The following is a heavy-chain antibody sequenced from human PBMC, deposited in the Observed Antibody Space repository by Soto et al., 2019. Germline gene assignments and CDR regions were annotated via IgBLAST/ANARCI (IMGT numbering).Heavy chain of an antibody. CDR2: IYYSGST. CDR1: GGSISSGDYY. CDR3: ARDVLYGSGSYFLSGGGY. V-gene: IGHV4-30-4*01. Sequence: SETLSLTCTVSGGSISSGDYYWSWIRQPPGKGLEWIGYIYYSGSTYYNPSLKSRVTISVDTSKNQFSLKLSSVTAADTAVYYCARDVLYGSGSYFLSGGGYWGQGTLVTVSS. J-gene: IGHJ4*02. D-gene: IGHD3-10*01.